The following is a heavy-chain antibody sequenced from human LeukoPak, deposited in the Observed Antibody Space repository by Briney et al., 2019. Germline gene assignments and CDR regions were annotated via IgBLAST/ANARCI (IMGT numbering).Heavy chain of an antibody. D-gene: IGHD6-6*01. CDR3: ASVQREYSSSSGWVYYMDV. CDR1: GFTFSSYS. V-gene: IGHV3-21*01. Sequence: GGSLRLPCAASGFTFSSYSMNWVRQAPGKGLEWVSSISSSSSYIYYADSVKGRFTISRDNAKNSLYLQMNSLRAEDTAVYYCASVQREYSSSSGWVYYMDVWGKGTTVTVSS. CDR2: ISSSSSYI. J-gene: IGHJ6*03.